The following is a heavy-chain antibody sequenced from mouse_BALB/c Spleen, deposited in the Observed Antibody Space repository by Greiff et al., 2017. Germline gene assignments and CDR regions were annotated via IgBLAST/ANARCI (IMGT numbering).Heavy chain of an antibody. CDR1: GFTFSSYA. J-gene: IGHJ3*01. Sequence: EVQRVESGGGLVKPGGSLKLSCAASGFTFSSYAMSWVRQTPEKRLEWVASISSGGSTYYPDSVKGRFTISRDNARNILYLQMSSLRSEDTAMYYCARRDHYYGLFAYWGQGTLVTVSA. CDR2: ISSGGST. V-gene: IGHV5-6-5*01. CDR3: ARRDHYYGLFAY. D-gene: IGHD1-2*01.